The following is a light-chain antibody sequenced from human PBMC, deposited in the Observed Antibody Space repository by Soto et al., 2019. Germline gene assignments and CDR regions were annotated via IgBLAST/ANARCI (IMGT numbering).Light chain of an antibody. CDR1: QSVSSNH. J-gene: IGKJ2*01. Sequence: EIVLTQSPGTLSLSPGERATLSCRASQSVSSNHLAWYQQRPGQSPRRLIFGASKRATGIPDRFSGSGSGTDFTLTISSLEPEDFAVYYCQQYGSTPYTFGQGPRWIS. CDR3: QQYGSTPYT. V-gene: IGKV3-20*01. CDR2: GAS.